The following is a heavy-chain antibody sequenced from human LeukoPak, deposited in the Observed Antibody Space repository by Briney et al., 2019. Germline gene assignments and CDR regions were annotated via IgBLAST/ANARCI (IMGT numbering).Heavy chain of an antibody. J-gene: IGHJ4*02. D-gene: IGHD6-13*01. Sequence: GRSLRLSCAASGFTFRTYAMHWVRQAPGKGLEWVAVISYDGSNEDYTDSVKGRFTISRDNAKNSLYLQMNSLRAEDTAVYYCARDFRSSSWYPGALDYWGQGTLVTVSS. CDR1: GFTFRTYA. CDR2: ISYDGSNE. V-gene: IGHV3-30-3*01. CDR3: ARDFRSSSWYPGALDY.